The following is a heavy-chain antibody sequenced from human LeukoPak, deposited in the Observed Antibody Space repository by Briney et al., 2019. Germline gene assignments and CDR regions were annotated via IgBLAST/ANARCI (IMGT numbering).Heavy chain of an antibody. J-gene: IGHJ4*02. CDR1: GGSVSRGGYC. V-gene: IGHV4-31*03. CDR3: ARGDIVATIYFDY. Sequence: KSSETLSLTCTVSGGSVSRGGYCWSWIRQHRGKGREGIGYIYDSGSTYYNPSLKCRVTRSVDTSKNQSSLTLSSVPAPDTAVYYRARGDIVATIYFDYWGQGTLVTASS. D-gene: IGHD5-12*01. CDR2: IYDSGST.